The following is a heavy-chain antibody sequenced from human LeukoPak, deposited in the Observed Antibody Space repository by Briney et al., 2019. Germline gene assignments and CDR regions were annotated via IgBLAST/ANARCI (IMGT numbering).Heavy chain of an antibody. CDR2: INHSGST. CDR3: ARGQGTVTTH. J-gene: IGHJ4*02. D-gene: IGHD4-17*01. CDR1: GGSFSGYY. Sequence: SETLSLTCAVYGGSFSGYYWSWIRQPPGKGLEWIGEINHSGSTNYNPSLKSRVTISVDTSKNQFSLKLTSVTAADTAVYYCARGQGTVTTHWGQGTLVTVSS. V-gene: IGHV4-34*01.